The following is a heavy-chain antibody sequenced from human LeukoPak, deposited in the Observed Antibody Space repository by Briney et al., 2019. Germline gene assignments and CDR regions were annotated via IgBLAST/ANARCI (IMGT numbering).Heavy chain of an antibody. V-gene: IGHV4-39*02. Sequence: PSETLSLTCTVSGDXVSNDFYYWGWIRQPPGKGLEWVACLSHRGNTWYNPSLESRVTMSVDTSKNQFSLRLTSLTAADTALYYCARDTIPPRNATEQKTGTYYWGQGTLVTVSS. CDR3: ARDTIPPRNATEQKTGTYY. CDR2: LSHRGNT. CDR1: GDXVSNDFYY. J-gene: IGHJ4*02. D-gene: IGHD7-27*01.